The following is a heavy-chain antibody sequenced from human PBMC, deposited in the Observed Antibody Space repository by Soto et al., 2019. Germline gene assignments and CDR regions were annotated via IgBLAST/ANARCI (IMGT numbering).Heavy chain of an antibody. CDR3: ARPDAYYYGSGSLSYYYYYGMDV. D-gene: IGHD3-10*01. V-gene: IGHV1-69*13. CDR2: IIPIFGTA. CDR1: GGTFSSYA. Sequence: AASVKVSCKASGGTFSSYAISWVRQAPGQGLEWMGGIIPIFGTANYAQKFQGRVTITADESTSTAYMELSSLRSEDTAVYYCARPDAYYYGSGSLSYYYYYGMDVWGQGTTVTVSS. J-gene: IGHJ6*02.